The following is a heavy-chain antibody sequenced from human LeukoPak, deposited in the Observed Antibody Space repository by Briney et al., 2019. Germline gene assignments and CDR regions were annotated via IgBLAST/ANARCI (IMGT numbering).Heavy chain of an antibody. Sequence: ASVKVSCKASGYTFTSYGISWVRQAPGQGLEWMGWISAYNGNTNYAQKLQGRVTMTTDTSTSTAYMELRSLRSDDTAVYYCARDYDFWSGPRYGMDVWGQGTLVTVSS. V-gene: IGHV1-18*01. CDR2: ISAYNGNT. CDR1: GYTFTSYG. CDR3: ARDYDFWSGPRYGMDV. D-gene: IGHD3-3*01. J-gene: IGHJ6*02.